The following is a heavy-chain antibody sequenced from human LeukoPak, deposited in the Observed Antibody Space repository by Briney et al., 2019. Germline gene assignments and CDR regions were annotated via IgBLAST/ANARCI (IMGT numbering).Heavy chain of an antibody. CDR3: AGSPRSIAVAGTFY. V-gene: IGHV3-23*01. CDR2: ISGSGGST. D-gene: IGHD6-19*01. CDR1: GFTFSSYA. J-gene: IGHJ4*02. Sequence: PGGSLRLSCAASGFTFSSYAMSWVRQAPGKGLEWVSAISGSGGSTYYADSVKGRFTISRDNSKNTLYLQMNSLRAEDTAVYYCAGSPRSIAVAGTFYWGQGTLVTVSS.